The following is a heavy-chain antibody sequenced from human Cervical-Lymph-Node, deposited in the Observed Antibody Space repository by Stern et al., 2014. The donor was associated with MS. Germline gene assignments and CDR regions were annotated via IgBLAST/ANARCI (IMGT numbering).Heavy chain of an antibody. J-gene: IGHJ6*02. CDR1: GYTFSSHD. CDR2: MNPNSGNT. V-gene: IGHV1-8*02. D-gene: IGHD4-11*01. CDR3: ARGDYSNYYYYFAMDV. Sequence: VHLVESGAEVKKPGASVKVSCKASGYTFSSHDINWVRQATGQGLEWMGWMNPNSGNTGYAQKFQGRVTMTRNTSISTAYMELSSLRSEDTAVYYCARGDYSNYYYYFAMDVWGQGTTVTVSS.